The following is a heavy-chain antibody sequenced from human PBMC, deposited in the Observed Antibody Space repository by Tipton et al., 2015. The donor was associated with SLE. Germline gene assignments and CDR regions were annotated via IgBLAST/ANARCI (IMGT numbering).Heavy chain of an antibody. D-gene: IGHD4-11*01. CDR3: ARDLGVTTNY. J-gene: IGHJ4*02. CDR2: IYYSGST. Sequence: TLSLTCNVSGDSISSYYWSWIRQPPGKGLEWIGYIYYSGSTNYNPSLKSRVTISLDTTKNQVSLKGSSVTAADTAVYYCARDLGVTTNYWGQGRLVTVSS. CDR1: GDSISSYY. V-gene: IGHV4-59*01.